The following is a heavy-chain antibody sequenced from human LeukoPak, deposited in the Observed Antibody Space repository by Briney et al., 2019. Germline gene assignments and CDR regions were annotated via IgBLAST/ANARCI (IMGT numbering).Heavy chain of an antibody. CDR2: IWYDGSNK. D-gene: IGHD3-22*01. CDR1: GFTFSSHG. V-gene: IGHV3-33*06. Sequence: GGSLRLSCAASGFTFSSHGMHWVRQAPGKGLEWVAVIWYDGSNKYYADSVKGRFTISRDNSKNTLYLQMNSLRAEDTAVYYCAKDLDSSDAFDIWGQGTMVTVSS. J-gene: IGHJ3*02. CDR3: AKDLDSSDAFDI.